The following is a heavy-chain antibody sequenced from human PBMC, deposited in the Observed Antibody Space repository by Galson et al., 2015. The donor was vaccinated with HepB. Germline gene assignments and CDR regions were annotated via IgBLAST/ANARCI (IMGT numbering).Heavy chain of an antibody. CDR2: ISSNGGST. CDR1: GFTFSSYA. Sequence: SLRLSCAASGFTFSSYAMHWVRQAPGKGLEYVSAISSNGGSTYYADSVKGRFTISRDNSKNTLYLQMSSLRAEDTAVYYCVKVSQASTYYYDSSGYYFGYYGMDVWGQGTTVTVSS. D-gene: IGHD3-22*01. CDR3: VKVSQASTYYYDSSGYYFGYYGMDV. V-gene: IGHV3-64D*06. J-gene: IGHJ6*02.